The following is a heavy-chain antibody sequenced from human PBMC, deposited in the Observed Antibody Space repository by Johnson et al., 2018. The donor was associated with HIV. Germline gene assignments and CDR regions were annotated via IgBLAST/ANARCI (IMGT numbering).Heavy chain of an antibody. J-gene: IGHJ3*02. CDR3: AKDRRRSGYADSDAFDI. D-gene: IGHD6-25*01. CDR2: ISGSGGST. Sequence: VQLVESGGGLVQSGGSLSLSCGASGFTVSSYAMSWVRQAPGKGLEWVSAISGSGGSTYYADSVKGRFTISRDNSKNTLYLQMNSLRAEDTAIYYCAKDRRRSGYADSDAFDIWGQGTMVIVSS. CDR1: GFTVSSYA. V-gene: IGHV3-23*04.